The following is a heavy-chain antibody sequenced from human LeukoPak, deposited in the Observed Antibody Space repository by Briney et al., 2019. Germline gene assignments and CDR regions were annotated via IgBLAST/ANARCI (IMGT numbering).Heavy chain of an antibody. J-gene: IGHJ3*02. CDR1: GGTFSSYA. CDR2: IIPIFGTA. Sequence: SVKVSCKASGGTFSSYAISWVRQAPGQGLEWMGRIIPIFGTANYAQKFQGRVTITTDKSTSTAYMELSSLRSEDTAVYYCARDGTIFGVVKNAFDIWGQGTMVTVSS. D-gene: IGHD3-3*01. CDR3: ARDGTIFGVVKNAFDI. V-gene: IGHV1-69*05.